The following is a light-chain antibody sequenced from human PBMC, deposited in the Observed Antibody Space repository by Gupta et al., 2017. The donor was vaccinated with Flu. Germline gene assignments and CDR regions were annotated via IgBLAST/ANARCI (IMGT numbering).Light chain of an antibody. Sequence: GQTATITCFGDALPKHYSYWYQQKPGQAPLLVISKDTERPSGIPERISGSTSGTIVTLTISDVQAEDEADYYCQSSLGSSTYWVFGGGTKLTVL. V-gene: IGLV3-25*03. CDR1: ALPKHY. J-gene: IGLJ3*02. CDR3: QSSLGSSTYWV. CDR2: KDT.